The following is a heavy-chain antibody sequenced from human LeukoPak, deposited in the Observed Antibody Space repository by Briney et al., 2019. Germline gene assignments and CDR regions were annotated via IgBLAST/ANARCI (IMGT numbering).Heavy chain of an antibody. CDR3: ARQGDIVATMTGPTFDP. CDR1: GGSISNISFY. Sequence: PSETLSLTCSVSGGSISNISFYWGWIRQPPGKGLEWIGCIYYSGNTYYNPSLKSRVTISVDTSKNQFSLKLSSVTAADTAVYYCARQGDIVATMTGPTFDPWGQGSLVTVSS. V-gene: IGHV4-39*07. D-gene: IGHD5-12*01. J-gene: IGHJ5*02. CDR2: IYYSGNT.